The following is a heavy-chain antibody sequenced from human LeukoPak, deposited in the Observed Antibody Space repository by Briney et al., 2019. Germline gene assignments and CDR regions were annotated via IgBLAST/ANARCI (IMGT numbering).Heavy chain of an antibody. CDR3: ARDRTTSDTFDI. V-gene: IGHV1-2*06. CDR1: GYTFTGYS. D-gene: IGHD1-7*01. CDR2: INPNSGGT. Sequence: ASVKVSCKASGYTFTGYSMHWVRQAPGQGLEWMGRINPNSGGTNHAQKFQGRVTMTRDTSISTAYMELSRLRSDDTAVYYCARDRTTSDTFDIWGQGTMVTVPS. J-gene: IGHJ3*02.